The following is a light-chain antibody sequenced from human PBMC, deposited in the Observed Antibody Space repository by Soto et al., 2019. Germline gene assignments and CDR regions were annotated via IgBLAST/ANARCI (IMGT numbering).Light chain of an antibody. J-gene: IGKJ5*01. CDR2: VTS. V-gene: IGKV1-12*01. CDR3: QQCHNCPLT. CDR1: QGLSGS. Sequence: DIQMTQSPSSVSASVGDRVTITCRATQGLSGSLAWYQQKPGKAPKLLISVTSRLQRGVPSRFSCSASGTDFTLTIDRLQPEDLATYYGQQCHNCPLTFGQGTRLEIK.